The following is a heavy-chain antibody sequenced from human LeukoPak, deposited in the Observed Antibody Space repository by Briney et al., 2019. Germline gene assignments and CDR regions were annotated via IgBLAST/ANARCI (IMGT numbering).Heavy chain of an antibody. CDR3: ARVRGCTNGVCFRNWFDP. CDR2: MSAYNGNT. Sequence: ASVKVSCKASGYTFTSYGISWVRQAPGQGLKWMGWMSAYNGNTNYAQKLQGRVTMTTDTSTSTAYMELRSLRSDDTAVYYCARVRGCTNGVCFRNWFDPWGQGTLVTVSS. D-gene: IGHD2-8*01. CDR1: GYTFTSYG. J-gene: IGHJ5*02. V-gene: IGHV1-18*01.